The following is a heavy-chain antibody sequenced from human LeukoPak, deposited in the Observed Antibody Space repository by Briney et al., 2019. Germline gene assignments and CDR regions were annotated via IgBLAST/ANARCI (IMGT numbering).Heavy chain of an antibody. D-gene: IGHD5-12*01. Sequence: GGSLRLSCAASGFTFSSYAMSWVRQTPGKGLEWVSAVSGSGGSTDYADSVKGRFTISRDNAKNSLYLQMNSLRAEDTAVYYCAGATSGHDYFLPWFDPWGQGTLVIVSS. CDR2: VSGSGGST. J-gene: IGHJ5*02. V-gene: IGHV3-23*01. CDR1: GFTFSSYA. CDR3: AGATSGHDYFLPWFDP.